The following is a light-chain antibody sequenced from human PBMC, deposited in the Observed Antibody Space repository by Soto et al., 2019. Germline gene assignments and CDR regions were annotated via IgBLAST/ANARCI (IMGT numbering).Light chain of an antibody. CDR3: QQYAGSLYT. V-gene: IGKV3-20*01. CDR1: QSIYTK. Sequence: EIVLTQSPGTLSLSPGEGATLSCRASQSIYTKLAWYQKKSGQAPRLLIYDASTRAYGIPDRFSGSGSGTDFSLTISRLETEDFAVYCCQQYAGSLYTFAQGTKLDIK. J-gene: IGKJ2*01. CDR2: DAS.